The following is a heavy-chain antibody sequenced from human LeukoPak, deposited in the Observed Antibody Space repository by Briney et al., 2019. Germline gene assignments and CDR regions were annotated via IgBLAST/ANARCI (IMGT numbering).Heavy chain of an antibody. CDR2: ISNRGGST. Sequence: GGSLRLSCAASGFTFSSYAMSWVRQAPGKGLEWVSSISNRGGSTYYAASVKGRVAISRDNSKNTLYLQMNSLRAEDTAVYHCAKGIDPLFDYWGQGSLVTVSS. V-gene: IGHV3-23*01. CDR3: AKGIDPLFDY. CDR1: GFTFSSYA. D-gene: IGHD3-16*02. J-gene: IGHJ4*02.